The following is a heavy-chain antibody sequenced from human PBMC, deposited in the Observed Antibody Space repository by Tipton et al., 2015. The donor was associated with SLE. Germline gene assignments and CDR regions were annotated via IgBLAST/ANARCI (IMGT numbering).Heavy chain of an antibody. V-gene: IGHV3-48*01. CDR2: ISSSSSTI. J-gene: IGHJ2*01. CDR1: GFTFSSYS. CDR3: ARGGYDSSGYLHWYFDL. D-gene: IGHD3-22*01. Sequence: SLRLSCAASGFTFSSYSMNWVRQAPGKGLEWVSYISSSSSTIYYADSVKGRFTISRDNAKNSLYLQMNSLRAEDTAVYYCARGGYDSSGYLHWYFDLWGRGTLVTVSS.